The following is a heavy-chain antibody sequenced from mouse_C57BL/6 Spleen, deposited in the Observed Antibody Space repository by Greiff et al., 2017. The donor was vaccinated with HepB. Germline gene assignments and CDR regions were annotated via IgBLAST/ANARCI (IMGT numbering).Heavy chain of an antibody. Sequence: QVQLKESGAELVRPGTSVKVSCKASGYAFTNYLIEWVKQRPGQGLEWIGVINPGSGGTNYNEKFKGKATLTADKSSSTAYMQLSSLTSEDSAVYFCARSYGSSLFDYWGQGTTLTVSS. CDR3: ARSYGSSLFDY. V-gene: IGHV1-54*01. CDR2: INPGSGGT. CDR1: GYAFTNYL. J-gene: IGHJ2*01. D-gene: IGHD1-1*01.